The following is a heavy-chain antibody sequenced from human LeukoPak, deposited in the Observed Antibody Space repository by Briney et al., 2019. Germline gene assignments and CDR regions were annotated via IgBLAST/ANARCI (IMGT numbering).Heavy chain of an antibody. CDR3: VRAGALKATVSN. D-gene: IGHD2-8*02. CDR2: ISSGSGYI. V-gene: IGHV3-21*01. Sequence: GGSLRLSCAASGFTFSSYSMNWVRQAPGKWLEWVSSISSGSGYIYYADSVKGRFTISRDNAQNSMYLQMNSLRAEDTAAYYCVRAGALKATVSNCGQGTLVTVSS. CDR1: GFTFSSYS. J-gene: IGHJ4*02.